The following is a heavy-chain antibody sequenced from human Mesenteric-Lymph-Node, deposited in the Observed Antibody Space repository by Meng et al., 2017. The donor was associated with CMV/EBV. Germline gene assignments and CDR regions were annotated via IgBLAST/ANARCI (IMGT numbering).Heavy chain of an antibody. J-gene: IGHJ5*01. CDR2: IYYSGSS. CDR3: ARDLGLWFGEYDS. Sequence: GSLSLTCTVSGGSISRNNYYWGWIRQPPGKGLEWIGSIYYSGSSYYSPSLKSRVIISVDTSRNQFSLKLNSVTAADTAVYYCARDLGLWFGEYDSWGQGTLVTVSS. CDR1: GGSISRNNYY. D-gene: IGHD3-10*01. V-gene: IGHV4-39*07.